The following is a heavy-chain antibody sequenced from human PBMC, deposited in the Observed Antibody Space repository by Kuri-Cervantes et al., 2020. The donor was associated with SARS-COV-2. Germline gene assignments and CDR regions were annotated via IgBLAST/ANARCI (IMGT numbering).Heavy chain of an antibody. D-gene: IGHD2-2*01. J-gene: IGHJ6*02. CDR3: ARELVVVPAAEQNWYYYYGMDV. Sequence: ASVKVSCKASGYTFTGYYMHWVRQAPGQGLEWMGRINPNSGGTNYAQKFQGWVTMTRDTSISTAYMELSRLRSDDTAVYYCARELVVVPAAEQNWYYYYGMDVWGQGTTVTVSS. CDR2: INPNSGGT. CDR1: GYTFTGYY. V-gene: IGHV1-2*04.